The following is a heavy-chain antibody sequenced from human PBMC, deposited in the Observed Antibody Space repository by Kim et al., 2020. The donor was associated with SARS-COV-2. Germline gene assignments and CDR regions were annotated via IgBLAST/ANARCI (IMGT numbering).Heavy chain of an antibody. CDR1: GFRFDDYA. V-gene: IGHV3-9*01. J-gene: IGHJ4*02. CDR2: ISWNNDRI. Sequence: GGSLRLSCVASGFRFDDYAMHWVRQGPGKGLEWVSGISWNNDRIAYADSVKGRFTISRDNAKNSLFLQMHSLRPDDTALYYCARVAGLGYSCDIWGQGTL. CDR3: ARVAGLGYSCDI. D-gene: IGHD5-18*01.